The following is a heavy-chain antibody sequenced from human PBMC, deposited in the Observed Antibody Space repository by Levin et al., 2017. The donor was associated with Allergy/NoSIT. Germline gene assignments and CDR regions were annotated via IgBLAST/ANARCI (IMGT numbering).Heavy chain of an antibody. D-gene: IGHD2-15*01. CDR2: VSGDSISI. CDR1: GLSFSSFS. Sequence: GESLKISCAVSGLSFSSFSMNWVRQAPGKGLEWVSSVSGDSISIYYADSVKGRFTISRDNAKNSVYLQMNNLRDEDTALYYCARSILSYCSGGSCYEDYWGQGTLVTVSS. J-gene: IGHJ4*02. V-gene: IGHV3-21*01. CDR3: ARSILSYCSGGSCYEDY.